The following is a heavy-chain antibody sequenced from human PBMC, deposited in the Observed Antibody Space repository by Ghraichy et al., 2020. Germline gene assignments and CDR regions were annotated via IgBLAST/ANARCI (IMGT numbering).Heavy chain of an antibody. J-gene: IGHJ4*02. CDR2: INHSGST. CDR3: ARGDAPPSSTVTTAGGRALFDY. CDR1: GGSFSGYY. V-gene: IGHV4-34*01. D-gene: IGHD4-11*01. Sequence: LSLTCAVYGGSFSGYYWSWIRQPPGKGLEWIGEINHSGSTNYNPSLKSRVTISVDTSKNQFSLKLSSVTAADTAVYYCARGDAPPSSTVTTAGGRALFDYWGQGTLVTVSS.